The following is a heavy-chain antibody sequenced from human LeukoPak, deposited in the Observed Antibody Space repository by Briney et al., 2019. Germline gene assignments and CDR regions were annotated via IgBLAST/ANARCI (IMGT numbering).Heavy chain of an antibody. J-gene: IGHJ3*02. D-gene: IGHD3-9*01. CDR3: ARGDYDILTGPLSFDI. CDR2: IGAYNGNT. CDR1: GYTFTSYG. Sequence: ASVKFSCKASGYTFTSYGISWVRQAPGQGLEWMGWIGAYNGNTNYAQKLQGRVTMTTDTSTSTAYMELRSLRSDDTAVYYCARGDYDILTGPLSFDIWGQGTMVTVSS. V-gene: IGHV1-18*01.